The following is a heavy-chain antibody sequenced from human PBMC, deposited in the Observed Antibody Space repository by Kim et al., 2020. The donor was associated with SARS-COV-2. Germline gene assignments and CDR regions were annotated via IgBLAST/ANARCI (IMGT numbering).Heavy chain of an antibody. D-gene: IGHD1-26*01. V-gene: IGHV3-72*01. Sequence: GGSLRLSCAASGFTFSDHYMDWVRQAPGKGLEWVGRSRNKANSYTTEYAASVKVRFTISRDDSKNSLYLQMNSLETEDTAVYYCARNSGNYYSDYWGQGTLVTVSS. CDR2: SRNKANSYTT. CDR3: ARNSGNYYSDY. J-gene: IGHJ4*02. CDR1: GFTFSDHY.